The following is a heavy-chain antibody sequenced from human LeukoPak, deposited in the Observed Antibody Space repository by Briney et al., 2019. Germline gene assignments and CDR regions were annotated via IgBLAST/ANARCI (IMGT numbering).Heavy chain of an antibody. CDR3: ARGLSLYYYYYYMDV. CDR2: INHSGST. CDR1: GGSFSGYY. Sequence: SETLSLTCAVYGGSFSGYYWSWIRQPPGKGLEWIGEINHSGSTNYNPSLKSRVTISVDTSRNQFSLKLSSVTAADTAVYYCARGLSLYYYYYYMDVWGKGTTVTVSS. J-gene: IGHJ6*03. V-gene: IGHV4-34*01.